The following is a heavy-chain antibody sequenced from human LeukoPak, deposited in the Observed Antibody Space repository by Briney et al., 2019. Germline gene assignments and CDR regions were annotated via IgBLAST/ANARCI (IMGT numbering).Heavy chain of an antibody. CDR2: INHTGVT. V-gene: IGHV4-34*01. Sequence: SETLSLTCADSGGSFIGYYWSWSRQPPGKGLEWIGEINHTGVTNSNPSLKSRLHMSVDTSKRQFSLKLNSVTAADTAVYYCERGGYNNGWMKQATDHWSQGTLVTVSS. CDR1: GGSFIGYY. J-gene: IGHJ5*02. D-gene: IGHD6-19*01. CDR3: ERGGYNNGWMKQATDH.